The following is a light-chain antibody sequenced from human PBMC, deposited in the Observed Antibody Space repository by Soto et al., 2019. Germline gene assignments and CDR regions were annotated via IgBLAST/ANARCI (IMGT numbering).Light chain of an antibody. CDR3: SSYTSTGTPV. J-gene: IGLJ1*01. Sequence: QSVLTQPASVSGSLGQSITMSCTGTSTDVACYNFVSWYQQHPDKAPKLLIYEVTNRPSGVSNRFSGSKSGNTASLTISGLQAEDEADYYCSSYTSTGTPVFGTGTKVTVL. CDR2: EVT. V-gene: IGLV2-14*01. CDR1: STDVACYNF.